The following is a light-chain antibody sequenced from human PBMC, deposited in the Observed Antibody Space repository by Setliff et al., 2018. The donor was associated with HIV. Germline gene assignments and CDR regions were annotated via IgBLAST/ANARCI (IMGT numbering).Light chain of an antibody. Sequence: QSVLTQPPSASGTPGQRVTISCSGSSSNIGINYVSWCQQHPGTAPKLLIYKKNQRPSGVPERFSGSKSGTSASLAISGLRSDDEADYYCAAWDDSLSGVLFGGGTKVTVL. J-gene: IGLJ2*01. V-gene: IGLV1-47*01. CDR3: AAWDDSLSGVL. CDR2: KKN. CDR1: SSNIGINY.